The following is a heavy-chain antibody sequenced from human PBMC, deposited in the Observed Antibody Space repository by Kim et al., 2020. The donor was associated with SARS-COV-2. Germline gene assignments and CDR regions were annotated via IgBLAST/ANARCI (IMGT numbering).Heavy chain of an antibody. J-gene: IGHJ6*02. D-gene: IGHD2-2*01. CDR1: GYTFTSYG. CDR2: ISAYNGNT. Sequence: ASVMVSCKASGYTFTSYGISWVRQAPGQGLEWMGWISAYNGNTNYAQKLQGRVTMTTDTSTSTAYMELRSLRSDDTAVYYCARDGVVPAAFEYGMDVWGQGTTVTVSS. CDR3: ARDGVVPAAFEYGMDV. V-gene: IGHV1-18*01.